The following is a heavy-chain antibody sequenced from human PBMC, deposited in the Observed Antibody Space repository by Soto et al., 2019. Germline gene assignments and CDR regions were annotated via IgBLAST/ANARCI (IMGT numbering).Heavy chain of an antibody. J-gene: IGHJ4*02. CDR1: GGSFNTGGYY. Sequence: SETLSLTCTVSGGSFNTGGYYWSWVRQRPEKGLEWIGYVYDSGHTYYNPSLKSRPAISLDTSKSQFSLKLSSVTAADTALYFCASMPFGAFYYWAQRILVTVSS. CDR2: VYDSGHT. V-gene: IGHV4-30-4*08. D-gene: IGHD3-3*01. CDR3: ASMPFGAFYY.